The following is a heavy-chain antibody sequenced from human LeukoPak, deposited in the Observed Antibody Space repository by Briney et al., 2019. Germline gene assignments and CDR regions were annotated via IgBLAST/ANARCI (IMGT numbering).Heavy chain of an antibody. D-gene: IGHD6-19*01. J-gene: IGHJ3*02. Sequence: PSETLSLTCTVSGGSISSYYWSWIRQPPGKGLEWIGYIYYSGIANYNPSLKSRVAISVDTSKNQFSLKLRSVTAADTAVYYCACSGWYKRGAFDIWGQGTMVTVSS. V-gene: IGHV4-59*08. CDR2: IYYSGIA. CDR3: ACSGWYKRGAFDI. CDR1: GGSISSYY.